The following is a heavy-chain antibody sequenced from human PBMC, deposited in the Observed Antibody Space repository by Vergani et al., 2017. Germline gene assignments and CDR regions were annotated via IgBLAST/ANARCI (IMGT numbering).Heavy chain of an antibody. J-gene: IGHJ4*02. CDR1: GFTFSGSA. CDR2: IRSKANSYAT. Sequence: VQLVESGGGVVQPGRSLKLSCAASGFTFSGSAMHWVRQASGKGLEWVGRIRSKANSYATAYAASVKGRFTISRDDSKNTAYLQMNSLKTEDTAVYYCTTNIVVVVAATLSDYWGQGTLVTVSS. D-gene: IGHD2-15*01. CDR3: TTNIVVVVAATLSDY. V-gene: IGHV3-73*01.